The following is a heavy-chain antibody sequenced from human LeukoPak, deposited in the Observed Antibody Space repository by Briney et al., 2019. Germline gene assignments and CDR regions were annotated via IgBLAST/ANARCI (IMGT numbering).Heavy chain of an antibody. V-gene: IGHV3-23*01. Sequence: GGALRLSCAASGFTFSSYAMSWVRQAPGKGLDWVSAISGSGGSTYYADSVKGRFTISRDNSKNTLYLQMNSLRAEDTDVYCYAQSICREIGATGGNDAFDSRRQPTMVTVSS. CDR1: GFTFSSYA. CDR3: AQSICREIGATGGNDAFDS. CDR2: ISGSGGST. D-gene: IGHD2-8*02. J-gene: IGHJ3*02.